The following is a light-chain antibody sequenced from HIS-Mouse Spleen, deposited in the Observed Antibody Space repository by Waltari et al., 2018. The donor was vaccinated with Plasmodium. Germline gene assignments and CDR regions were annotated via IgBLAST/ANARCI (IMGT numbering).Light chain of an antibody. V-gene: IGKV1-39*01. CDR1: QRISSY. CDR2: AAS. J-gene: IGKJ1*01. CDR3: QQSYSTWT. Sequence: DIQMTQSPSSLSASVGDRVTITCRASQRISSYLNWYQQKPGKAPKLLIYAASSLQSGVPSRFSGRGSGTDFTLSISSLQPEDFATYYCQQSYSTWTFGQGTKVEIK.